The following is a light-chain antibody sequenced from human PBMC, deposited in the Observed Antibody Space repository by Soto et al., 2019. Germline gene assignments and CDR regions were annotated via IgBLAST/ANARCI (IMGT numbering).Light chain of an antibody. J-gene: IGKJ1*01. CDR2: AAS. V-gene: IGKV1-9*01. CDR3: QQLNSYPRT. CDR1: QGIRSF. Sequence: DIQLTQSPSFLSASVGDRVTITCRASQGIRSFLAWYQQKPGKAPKLLIYAASTLQSGVPSRFSGSGSGTEFALTISSLQPADFATYYCQQLNSYPRTFGQGTKVEIK.